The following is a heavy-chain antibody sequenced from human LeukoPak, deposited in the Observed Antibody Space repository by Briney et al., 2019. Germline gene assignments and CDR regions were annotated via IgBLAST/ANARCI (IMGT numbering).Heavy chain of an antibody. J-gene: IGHJ4*02. CDR3: AKDSCGGSCYVFDY. Sequence: GRSLRLSCAASGFTFDDYAMHWVRQAPGKGLEWVSGISWNSGSIGYADSVKGRFTISRDNAKNSLYLQMNSLRAEDTALYYCAKDSCGGSCYVFDYWGQGTLVTASS. CDR2: ISWNSGSI. V-gene: IGHV3-9*01. D-gene: IGHD2-15*01. CDR1: GFTFDDYA.